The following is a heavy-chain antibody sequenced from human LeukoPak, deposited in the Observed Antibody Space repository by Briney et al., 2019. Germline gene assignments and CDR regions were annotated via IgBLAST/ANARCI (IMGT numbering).Heavy chain of an antibody. CDR2: IYSGGST. CDR3: AREGIAAAGTMDY. Sequence: PGGSLRLSCAASGLTVSSNYMSWVRQAPGKGLEWVSVIYSGGSTYYADSVKGRFTISRDNSKNTLYLQMNSLRAEDTAVYYCAREGIAAAGTMDYWGQGTLVTVSS. V-gene: IGHV3-66*01. D-gene: IGHD6-13*01. CDR1: GLTVSSNY. J-gene: IGHJ4*02.